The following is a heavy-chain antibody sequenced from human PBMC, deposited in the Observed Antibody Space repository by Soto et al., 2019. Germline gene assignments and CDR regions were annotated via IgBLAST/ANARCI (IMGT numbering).Heavy chain of an antibody. D-gene: IGHD1-20*01. Sequence: GSSVKVSCKASGYTFTSYGISWVRQAPGQGLEWMGWISAYNGNTNYAQKLQGRVTMTTDTSTSTAYMELRSLRSDDTAVYYCARDISPPLLAHHPETHDYWGQGTLVPAAS. CDR1: GYTFTSYG. CDR2: ISAYNGNT. CDR3: ARDISPPLLAHHPETHDY. J-gene: IGHJ4*02. V-gene: IGHV1-18*01.